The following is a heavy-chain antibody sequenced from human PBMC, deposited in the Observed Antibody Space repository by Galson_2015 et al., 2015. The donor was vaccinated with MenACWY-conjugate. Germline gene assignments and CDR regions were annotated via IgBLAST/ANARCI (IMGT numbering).Heavy chain of an antibody. D-gene: IGHD3-10*01. CDR1: GGSISSYY. V-gene: IGHV4-59*01. CDR2: MYYSGST. Sequence: LSLTCTVSGGSISSYYWSWIRQPPGKGLEWIGYMYYSGSTNYNPSLKSRVTISVDTSKNQFSLKLTSVTAADTAVYYCARGVNLSTMAGYWGQGTLVTVSS. CDR3: ARGVNLSTMAGY. J-gene: IGHJ4*02.